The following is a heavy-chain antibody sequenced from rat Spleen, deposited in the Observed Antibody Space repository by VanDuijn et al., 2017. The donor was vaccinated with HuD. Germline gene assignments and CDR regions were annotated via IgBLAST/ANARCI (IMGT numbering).Heavy chain of an antibody. CDR3: ARHGPQFITTWYFDF. CDR2: ISTGGGNT. Sequence: EVQLVESGGGLVQPGRSMKLSCAASGFTFSNYYMAWVRQAPTKGLEWVASISTGGGNTYYRDSVKGRFTISRDNAKSTLYLQMDSLRSEDTATYYCARHGPQFITTWYFDFWGPGTMVTVSS. V-gene: IGHV5-25*01. CDR1: GFTFSNYY. D-gene: IGHD1-1*01. J-gene: IGHJ1*01.